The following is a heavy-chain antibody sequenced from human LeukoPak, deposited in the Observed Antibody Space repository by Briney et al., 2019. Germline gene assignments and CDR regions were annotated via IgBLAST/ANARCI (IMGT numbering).Heavy chain of an antibody. CDR2: INADGTNT. J-gene: IGHJ4*02. Sequence: GGSLRLSCAVSGFTFSSYWMHWVRQTPGKGLLRVSRINADGTNTDYADSVKGRFTISRDNAKNTLYLQMNSLRAEDTAVYYCAKDMAKYYDFWSGYYLFDYWGQGTLVTVSS. D-gene: IGHD3-3*01. V-gene: IGHV3-74*01. CDR3: AKDMAKYYDFWSGYYLFDY. CDR1: GFTFSSYW.